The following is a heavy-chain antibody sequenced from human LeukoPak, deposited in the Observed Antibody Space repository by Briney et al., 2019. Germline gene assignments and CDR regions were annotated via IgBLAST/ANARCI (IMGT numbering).Heavy chain of an antibody. Sequence: TPSETLSLTCTVSGGSISSYYWSWIRQPPGKGLEWIGYIYYSGSTNYNPSLKSRVTISVDTSKNQFSLKLSSVTAADTAVYYCARHWGSSPGPNDYWGQGTLVTVSS. D-gene: IGHD6-6*01. CDR3: ARHWGSSPGPNDY. CDR2: IYYSGST. V-gene: IGHV4-59*08. J-gene: IGHJ4*02. CDR1: GGSISSYY.